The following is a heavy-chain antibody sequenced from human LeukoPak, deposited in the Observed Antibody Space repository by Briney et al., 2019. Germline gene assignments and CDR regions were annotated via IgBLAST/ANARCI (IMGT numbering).Heavy chain of an antibody. V-gene: IGHV5-51*01. J-gene: IGHJ4*02. CDR1: GYSFTSYW. CDR3: ARHRRSSRIAVADIVDH. D-gene: IGHD6-13*01. Sequence: GESLKISGKGSGYSFTSYWIGWVGQLQGKGLEWMGIIYAGDSDTRYSPSFQGQVTISAAKSSTTAYLQWSSLKASDSAMYFCARHRRSSRIAVADIVDHWGQGTLVTVSS. CDR2: IYAGDSDT.